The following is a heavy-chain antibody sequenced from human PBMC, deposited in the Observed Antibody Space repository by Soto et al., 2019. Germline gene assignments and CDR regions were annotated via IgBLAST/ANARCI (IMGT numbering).Heavy chain of an antibody. CDR3: AKADLWFGELSTHYYYGMDV. D-gene: IGHD3-10*01. CDR2: ISGSGGST. Sequence: PGGSLTLSCVASGFTFSSYGMHWVRQAPGEGLEWVSAISGSGGSTYYADSGKGRFTISRDNSKNTLYLQMNSLRAEDTAVYYCAKADLWFGELSTHYYYGMDVWGQGTTVTVSS. J-gene: IGHJ6*02. V-gene: IGHV3-23*01. CDR1: GFTFSSYG.